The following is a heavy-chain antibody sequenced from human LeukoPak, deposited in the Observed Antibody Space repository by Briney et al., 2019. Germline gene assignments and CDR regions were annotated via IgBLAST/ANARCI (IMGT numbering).Heavy chain of an antibody. CDR3: AKDISGLAAAGPLDY. V-gene: IGHV3-9*01. CDR2: ISWNSGSI. D-gene: IGHD6-13*01. CDR1: GFTFDDYA. J-gene: IGHJ4*02. Sequence: GGSLRLSCAASGFTFDDYAMPWVRQAPGKGLEWVSGISWNSGSIGYADSVKGRFTISRDNAKNSLYLQMNSLRAEDTALYYCAKDISGLAAAGPLDYWGQGTLVTVSS.